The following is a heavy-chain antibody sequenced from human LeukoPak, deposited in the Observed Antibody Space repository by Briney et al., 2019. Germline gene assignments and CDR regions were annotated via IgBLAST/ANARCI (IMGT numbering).Heavy chain of an antibody. V-gene: IGHV4-59*01. J-gene: IGHJ5*02. CDR2: IYYSGTT. CDR1: GGSIDSNS. Sequence: SETLSLTCTVSGGSIDSNSWTWIRQPPGKGLEWIGYIYYSGTTNYNPSLKSRVTMSVDMSKNQFSLKLSSVTAADTAVYYCARRSSSWKNWYDPWGQGTLVTVSS. CDR3: ARRSSSWKNWYDP. D-gene: IGHD6-13*01.